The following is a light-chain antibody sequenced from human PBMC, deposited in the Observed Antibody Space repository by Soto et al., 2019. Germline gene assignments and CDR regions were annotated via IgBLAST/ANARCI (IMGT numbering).Light chain of an antibody. CDR1: LSDVDGCNC. V-gene: IGLV2-8*01. J-gene: IGLJ2*01. CDR2: DVA. CDR3: SSYAGNNVI. Sequence: QSVLTQHPSASGSPGQSVTISCTGTLSDVDGCNCVSWYQQHPGKAPKLMIYDVAKRPSGVPDRFSGSRSGTTASLTVSGLQAEDEANYYCSSYAGNNVIFGGGTKVTVL.